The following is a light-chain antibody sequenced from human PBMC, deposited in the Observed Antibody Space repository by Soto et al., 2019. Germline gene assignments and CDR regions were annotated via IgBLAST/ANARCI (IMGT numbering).Light chain of an antibody. CDR1: SSDVGSYNL. CDR2: EGS. Sequence: QSVLTQPASVSGSPGQSITISCTGTSSDVGSYNLVSWYQQHPGKAPKLMIYEGSKRPSGVSNRFSGSKSGNTASLTISGLQAEDEADYYCCSYAGSRTSVFGPGTKLTVL. V-gene: IGLV2-23*01. CDR3: CSYAGSRTSV. J-gene: IGLJ1*01.